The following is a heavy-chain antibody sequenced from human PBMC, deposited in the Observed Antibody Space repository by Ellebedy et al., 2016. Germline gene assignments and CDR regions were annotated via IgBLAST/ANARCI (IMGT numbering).Heavy chain of an antibody. J-gene: IGHJ6*03. CDR2: IKSKTDGGTT. D-gene: IGHD2-2*01. Sequence: GESLKISXAASGFTFSSYWMSWVRQAPGKGLEWVGRIKSKTDGGTTDYAAPVKGRFTISRDDSKNTLYLQMNSLKTEDTAVYYCTTDPSGVPAAIPYYYYMDVWGKGTTVTVSS. CDR3: TTDPSGVPAAIPYYYYMDV. CDR1: GFTFSSYW. V-gene: IGHV3-15*01.